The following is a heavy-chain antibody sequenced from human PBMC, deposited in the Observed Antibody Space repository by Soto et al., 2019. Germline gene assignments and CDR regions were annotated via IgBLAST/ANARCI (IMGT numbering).Heavy chain of an antibody. V-gene: IGHV4-34*01. CDR2: INHSGST. CDR3: ARRPRYYDFWSGYPYYFDY. J-gene: IGHJ4*02. D-gene: IGHD3-3*01. Sequence: SETLSLTCAVYGGSFSGYYWSWIRQPPGKGLEWIGEINHSGSTNYNPSLKSRVTISVDTSKNQFSLKLSSVTAADTAVYYCARRPRYYDFWSGYPYYFDYWGQGTLVTVSS. CDR1: GGSFSGYY.